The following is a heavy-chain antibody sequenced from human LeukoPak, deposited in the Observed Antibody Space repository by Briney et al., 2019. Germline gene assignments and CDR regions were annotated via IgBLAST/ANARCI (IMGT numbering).Heavy chain of an antibody. CDR2: IYYDGST. CDR1: GGSINSGDYY. D-gene: IGHD1-26*01. J-gene: IGHJ6*02. Sequence: SETLSLTCTVSGGSINSGDYYWGWVRQPPGTGLEWIGSIYYDGSTYYTSSLKSRVSISIDTSRIQFSLTLTSVTAADTAVYYCARGRSNYYGMDVWGQGTTVTVSS. CDR3: ARGRSNYYGMDV. V-gene: IGHV4-39*01.